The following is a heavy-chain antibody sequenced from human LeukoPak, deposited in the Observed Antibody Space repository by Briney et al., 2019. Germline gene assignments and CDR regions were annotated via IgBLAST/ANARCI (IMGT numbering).Heavy chain of an antibody. J-gene: IGHJ3*02. V-gene: IGHV4-59*01. CDR1: GGSISTYY. CDR3: ARVRKSSSRGNPFGTKADAFDI. Sequence: PSETLSLTCTVSGGSISTYYWSWIRQPPGKGLEWIGYIYYSRTTNYNPSLKSRVSISVDTSRNHFSLNLSSVTAADTAVYYCARVRKSSSRGNPFGTKADAFDIWGQGTMVTVSS. D-gene: IGHD3-10*01. CDR2: IYYSRTT.